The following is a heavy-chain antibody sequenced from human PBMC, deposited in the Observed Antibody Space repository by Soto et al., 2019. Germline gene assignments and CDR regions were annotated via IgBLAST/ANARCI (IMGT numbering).Heavy chain of an antibody. V-gene: IGHV4-34*01. CDR3: ARREQLLLYCGPYYFDY. Sequence: SETLSLTCAVYGGSFSGYYWSWIRQPPGKGMEWIGEINHSGSTNYNPSLKSRVTISVDTSKNQFSLKLSSVTAADTAVYYCARREQLLLYCGPYYFDYWGRGTLVTVSS. CDR1: GGSFSGYY. D-gene: IGHD2-2*02. J-gene: IGHJ4*02. CDR2: INHSGST.